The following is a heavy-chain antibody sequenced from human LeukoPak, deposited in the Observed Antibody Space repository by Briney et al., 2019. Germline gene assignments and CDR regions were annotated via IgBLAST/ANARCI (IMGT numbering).Heavy chain of an antibody. V-gene: IGHV3-23*01. Sequence: GGSLRLSCAASGFIFGHYVMSWVRQAPGKGLEWVSSIHNGGGSTYYADSVEGRFTISRDNSKNIVYLQMNGLRAEDTAVYYCAKGPFDYWGQGTLVTVSS. CDR1: GFIFGHYV. CDR3: AKGPFDY. CDR2: IHNGGGST. J-gene: IGHJ4*02.